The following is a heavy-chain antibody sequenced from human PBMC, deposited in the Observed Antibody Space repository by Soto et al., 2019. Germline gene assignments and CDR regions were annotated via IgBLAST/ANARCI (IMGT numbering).Heavy chain of an antibody. CDR2: IYYSGST. Sequence: QLQLQESGPGLVKPSETLSLTCTVSGGSISSSSYFWGWIRQPPGKGLEWIGTIYYSGSTYYNPSLKSRITLSVDTSKNQFSLKLSSVTAADTAVYYCETSNWFDPWGQGTLVTVSS. CDR1: GGSISSSSYF. J-gene: IGHJ5*02. CDR3: ETSNWFDP. V-gene: IGHV4-39*01.